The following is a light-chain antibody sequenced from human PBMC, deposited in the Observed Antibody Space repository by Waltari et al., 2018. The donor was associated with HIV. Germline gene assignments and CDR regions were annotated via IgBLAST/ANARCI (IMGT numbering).Light chain of an antibody. Sequence: EVVLTHSPGTLSLSPGARATLSCRASQSLSNSYLAWYQQKPGQAPRLLIYDASSRATGIPDKFSGSGSGTDFTLTISKLEPEDFAVYYCQQYVSSPWTFGQGTKVEIK. CDR2: DAS. CDR1: QSLSNSY. J-gene: IGKJ1*01. CDR3: QQYVSSPWT. V-gene: IGKV3-20*01.